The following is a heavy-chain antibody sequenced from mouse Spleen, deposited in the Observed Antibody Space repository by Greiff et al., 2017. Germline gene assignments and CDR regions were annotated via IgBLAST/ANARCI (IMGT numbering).Heavy chain of an antibody. J-gene: IGHJ3*01. Sequence: QVQLKESGAELVKPGASVKMSCKASGYTFTSYWITWVKQRPGQGLEWIGDIYPGSGSTNYNEKFKSKATLTVDTSSSTAYMQLSSLTSEDSAVYYCAREYYYDHGGFAYWGQGTLVTVSA. D-gene: IGHD1-1*01. V-gene: IGHV1-55*01. CDR3: AREYYYDHGGFAY. CDR2: IYPGSGST. CDR1: GYTFTSYW.